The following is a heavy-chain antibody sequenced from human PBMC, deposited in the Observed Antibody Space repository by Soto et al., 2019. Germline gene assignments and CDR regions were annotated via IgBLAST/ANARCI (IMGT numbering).Heavy chain of an antibody. CDR1: GFTFSDYS. Sequence: PGGSLRLSCAASGFTFSDYSMNWVRQAPGKGLEWVSYISRSRSTIYYADSVKGRFTISRDNAKNSLFLQMNSPRAEDTAVYFCARDLGSSWYPEYFQHWGQGTLVTVSS. CDR2: ISRSRSTI. CDR3: ARDLGSSWYPEYFQH. J-gene: IGHJ1*01. V-gene: IGHV3-48*01. D-gene: IGHD6-13*01.